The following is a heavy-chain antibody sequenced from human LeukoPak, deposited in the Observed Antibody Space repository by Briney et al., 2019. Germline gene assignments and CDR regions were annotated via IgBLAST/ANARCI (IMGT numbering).Heavy chain of an antibody. Sequence: ASVKVSCKASGGTFSSYAISWVRQAPGQGLEWMGGIIPIFGTANYAQKFQGRVTITTDESTSTAYMELSSLRSEDTAVYYCAREGPDYGRNSIYFDYWGQGTLVTVSS. CDR1: GGTFSSYA. CDR2: IIPIFGTA. J-gene: IGHJ4*02. D-gene: IGHD4-23*01. CDR3: AREGPDYGRNSIYFDY. V-gene: IGHV1-69*05.